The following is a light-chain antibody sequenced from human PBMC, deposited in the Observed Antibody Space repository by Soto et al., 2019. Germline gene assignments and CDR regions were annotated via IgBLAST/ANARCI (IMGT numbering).Light chain of an antibody. J-gene: IGKJ1*01. CDR1: QNLGTLY. Sequence: EIALTQSPGTLSLSPGERGTLSCRASQNLGTLYLAWFQQKSGQAPRLLIYSASRRATGSPDRFTGSGSGTDFTLTINRVEPEDFAVYFCQQYAGSPRTFGQGTKVDIK. CDR2: SAS. CDR3: QQYAGSPRT. V-gene: IGKV3-20*01.